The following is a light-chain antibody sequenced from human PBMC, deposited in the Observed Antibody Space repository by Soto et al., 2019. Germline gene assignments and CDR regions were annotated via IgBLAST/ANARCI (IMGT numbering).Light chain of an antibody. CDR2: DVR. V-gene: IGLV2-14*01. J-gene: IGLJ2*01. CDR3: SSYTSSSTLV. CDR1: SSDVGGYNY. Sequence: QSALTQPASVSGSPGQSITISCTGTSSDVGGYNYVSWYQQHPGKAPKLMIYDVRNRPSGVSNRFSCSKSCNTASLTISGLQAEDEADSYCSSYTSSSTLVFGGGTKLTVL.